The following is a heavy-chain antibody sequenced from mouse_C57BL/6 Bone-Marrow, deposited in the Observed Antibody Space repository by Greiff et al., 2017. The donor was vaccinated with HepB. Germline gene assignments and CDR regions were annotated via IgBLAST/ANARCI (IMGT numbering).Heavy chain of an antibody. CDR3: ARGGYYVGYYAMDY. D-gene: IGHD2-3*01. CDR2: IYPGDGDT. J-gene: IGHJ4*01. CDR1: GYAFSSYW. Sequence: QVHVKQSGAELVKPGASVKISCKASGYAFSSYWMNWVKQRPGKGLEWIGQIYPGDGDTNYNGKFKGKATLTADKSSSTAYMQLSSLTSEDSAVYFCARGGYYVGYYAMDYWGQGTSVTVSS. V-gene: IGHV1-80*01.